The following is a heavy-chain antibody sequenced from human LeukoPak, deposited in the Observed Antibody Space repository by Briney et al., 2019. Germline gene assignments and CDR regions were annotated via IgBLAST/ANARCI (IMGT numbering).Heavy chain of an antibody. D-gene: IGHD3-10*01. Sequence: GGSLRLSCAASGFTFSDYYMSWIRQAPGKGLEWVSYISSSSSYTNYADFVKGRFTISRDNAKNSLYLQMNSLRAEDTAVYYCARTSGSLYYYGSGSYYGYWGQGTLVTVSS. J-gene: IGHJ4*02. V-gene: IGHV3-11*06. CDR1: GFTFSDYY. CDR3: ARTSGSLYYYGSGSYYGY. CDR2: ISSSSSYT.